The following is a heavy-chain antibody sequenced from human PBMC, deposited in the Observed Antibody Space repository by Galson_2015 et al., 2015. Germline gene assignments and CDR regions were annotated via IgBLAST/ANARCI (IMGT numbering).Heavy chain of an antibody. CDR1: GYTFTSHI. CDR2: INVAKGDT. V-gene: IGHV1-3*01. Sequence: SVKVSCKASGYTFTSHIMHWVRQAPGQGLEWMGWINVAKGDTKYSQKFQGRVTITRDTSATTAYMDLSRLRSEDTAVYYCARDRRTSGWAYSFDYWGQGTLVTVSS. CDR3: ARDRRTSGWAYSFDY. D-gene: IGHD6-19*01. J-gene: IGHJ4*02.